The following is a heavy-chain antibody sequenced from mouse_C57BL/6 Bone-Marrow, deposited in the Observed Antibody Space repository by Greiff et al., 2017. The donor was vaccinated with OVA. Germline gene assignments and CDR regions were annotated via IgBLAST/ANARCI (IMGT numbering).Heavy chain of an antibody. CDR3: ARHWHYYGSSPYAMDY. Sequence: EVQLVESGGDLVKPGGSLKLSCAASGFTFSSYGMSWVRQTPDKRLEWVATISSGGSSPYYPASVKGRFTISRDNAKNTLYLQMSSLKSEDTALYYCARHWHYYGSSPYAMDYWGQGTSVTVSS. J-gene: IGHJ4*01. V-gene: IGHV5-6*01. CDR1: GFTFSSYG. CDR2: ISSGGSSP. D-gene: IGHD1-1*01.